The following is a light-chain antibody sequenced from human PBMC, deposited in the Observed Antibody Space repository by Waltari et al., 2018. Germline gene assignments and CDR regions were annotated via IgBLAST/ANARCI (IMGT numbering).Light chain of an antibody. CDR3: QQHYGVLWT. CDR2: WAS. Sequence: IVMTQSPDSLSVSLGERVTINCKSSQSLLYSSNNKNYLAWYQQKPGQPPKLLIYWASTRESGVPDRFSGSGSGTDFTLTISTLQAEDVAVYYCQQHYGVLWTFGQGTKVEI. J-gene: IGKJ1*01. CDR1: QSLLYSSNNKNY. V-gene: IGKV4-1*01.